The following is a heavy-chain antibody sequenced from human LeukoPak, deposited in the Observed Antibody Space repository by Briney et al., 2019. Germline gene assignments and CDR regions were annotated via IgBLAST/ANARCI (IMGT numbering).Heavy chain of an antibody. CDR1: GGSISSHY. Sequence: SETLSLTCTVSGGSISSHYWSWIRQPPGKGPEWIGYIYYSGSTNYNPSLKSRVTISVDTSKNQFSLKLSSVTAADTAVYYCARDRYYYYTDVWGKGTTVTVSS. J-gene: IGHJ6*03. CDR3: ARDRYYYYTDV. CDR2: IYYSGST. V-gene: IGHV4-59*11.